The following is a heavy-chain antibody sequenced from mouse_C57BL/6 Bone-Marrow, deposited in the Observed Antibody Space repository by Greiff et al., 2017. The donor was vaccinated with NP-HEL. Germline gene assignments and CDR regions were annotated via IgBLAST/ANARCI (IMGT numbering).Heavy chain of an antibody. Sequence: VKVEESGPGLVQPSQSLSITCTVSGFSLTSYGVHWVRQSPGKGLEWLGVIWSGGSTDYNAAFISRLSISKDNSKSQVFFKMNSLQADDTAIYYCARGRGFAYWGQGTLVTVSA. V-gene: IGHV2-2*01. CDR2: IWSGGST. J-gene: IGHJ3*01. CDR1: GFSLTSYG. CDR3: ARGRGFAY.